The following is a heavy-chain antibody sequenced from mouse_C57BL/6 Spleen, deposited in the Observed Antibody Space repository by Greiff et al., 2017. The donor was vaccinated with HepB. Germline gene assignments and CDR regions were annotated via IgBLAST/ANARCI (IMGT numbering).Heavy chain of an antibody. V-gene: IGHV1-15*01. CDR3: TRTTTVVAKDY. D-gene: IGHD1-1*01. Sequence: VQLQQSGAELVRPGASVTLSCKASGYTFTDYEMHWVKQTPVHGLEWIGAIDPETGGTAYNQKFKGKAILTADKSSSTAYMELRSLTSEDSAVYYCTRTTTVVAKDYWGQGTTLTVSS. CDR2: IDPETGGT. CDR1: GYTFTDYE. J-gene: IGHJ2*01.